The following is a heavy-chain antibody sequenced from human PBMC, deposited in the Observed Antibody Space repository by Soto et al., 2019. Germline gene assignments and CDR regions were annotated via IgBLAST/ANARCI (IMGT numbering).Heavy chain of an antibody. V-gene: IGHV4-34*01. J-gene: IGHJ5*02. CDR1: GGSFSGYY. CDR2: INHSGST. D-gene: IGHD2-2*01. CDR3: ASNICSSTSCLPNNWFDP. Sequence: SETLSLTCAVYGGSFSGYYWSWIRQPPGKGLEWIGEINHSGSTNYNPSLKSRVTISVDTSKNQFSLKLSSVTAADTAVYYCASNICSSTSCLPNNWFDPWGQGTLVTVSS.